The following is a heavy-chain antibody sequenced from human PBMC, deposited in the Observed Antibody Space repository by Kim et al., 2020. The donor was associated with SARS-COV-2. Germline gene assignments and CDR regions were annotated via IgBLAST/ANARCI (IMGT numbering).Heavy chain of an antibody. CDR3: ARTGQLAIYYFDY. V-gene: IGHV4-59*08. Sequence: SETLSLTCTVSGGSISSYYWSWIRQPPGKGLEWIGYIYYSGRTNYNPSLKSRVTISVDTSKNQFSLKLSSVTAADTAVYYCARTGQLAIYYFDYWGQGTLVTVSS. J-gene: IGHJ4*02. CDR2: IYYSGRT. CDR1: GGSISSYY. D-gene: IGHD6-6*01.